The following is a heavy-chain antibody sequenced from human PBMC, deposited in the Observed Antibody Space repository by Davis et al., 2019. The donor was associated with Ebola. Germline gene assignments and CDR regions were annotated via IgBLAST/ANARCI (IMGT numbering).Heavy chain of an antibody. D-gene: IGHD5-12*01. CDR2: MSGSGATT. CDR1: GFTVSSNY. V-gene: IGHV3-53*01. CDR3: ARRGYRALD. J-gene: IGHJ4*02. Sequence: GGSLRLSCAASGFTVSSNYMNWVRQAPGKGLEWVSSMSGSGATTYFADSVKGRFAISRDNSKNTLYLQMNSLRAEDTAVYYCARRGYRALDWGQGTLVTVSS.